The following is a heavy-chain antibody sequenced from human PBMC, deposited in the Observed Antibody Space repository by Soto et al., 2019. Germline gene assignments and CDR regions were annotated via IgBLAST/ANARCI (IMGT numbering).Heavy chain of an antibody. Sequence: EVQLAESGGALVQPGRSLSLSCVASGFTFDDYAIHWVRQTPGNGLEWVSGLTWNGKVVVYADSVKGRFTISRDKPKNSLHLEMKSLGPEDTALYYCVKDSESSGYLTTLVYWVQGTLVTVAS. J-gene: IGHJ4*02. CDR1: GFTFDDYA. CDR3: VKDSESSGYLTTLVY. D-gene: IGHD3-22*01. CDR2: LTWNGKVV. V-gene: IGHV3-9*01.